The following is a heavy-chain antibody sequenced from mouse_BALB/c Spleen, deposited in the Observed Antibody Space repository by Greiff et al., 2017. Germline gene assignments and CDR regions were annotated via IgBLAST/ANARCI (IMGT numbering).Heavy chain of an antibody. V-gene: IGHV2-2*02. Sequence: VQLKQSGPGLVQPSQSLSITCTVSGFSLTSYGVHWVRQSPGKGLEWLGVIWSGGSTDYNAAFISRLSISKDNAKSQVFFKMNSLQANDTAIYYCARWLRQGFAYWGQGTLVTVSA. D-gene: IGHD2-2*01. CDR2: IWSGGST. CDR3: ARWLRQGFAY. CDR1: GFSLTSYG. J-gene: IGHJ3*01.